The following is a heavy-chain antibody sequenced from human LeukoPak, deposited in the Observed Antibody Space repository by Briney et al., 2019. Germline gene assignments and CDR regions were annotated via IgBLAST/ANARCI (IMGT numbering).Heavy chain of an antibody. CDR1: GGSISSSSYY. J-gene: IGHJ4*02. CDR2: IYTSGST. CDR3: ARGDIGFDY. V-gene: IGHV4-61*02. D-gene: IGHD2-21*02. Sequence: KPSETLSLTCTVSGGSISSSSYYWSWIRQPAGKGLEWIGRIYTSGSTNYNPSLKSRVTMSVDTSKNQFSLKLSSVTAADTAVYYCARGDIGFDYWGQGTLVTVSS.